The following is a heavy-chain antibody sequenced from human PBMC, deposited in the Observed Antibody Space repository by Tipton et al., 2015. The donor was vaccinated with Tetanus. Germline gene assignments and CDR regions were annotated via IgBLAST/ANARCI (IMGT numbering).Heavy chain of an antibody. V-gene: IGHV4-39*02. Sequence: TLSLTCTVSGGSISSYYWGWIRQPPGKGLEWIAIIYFEGSTYYSPSLKGRVTIAVDTSQNVFSLRLTSVTAAGTAVYYCARHLYGYWFDPWGQGALVTVSS. CDR1: GGSISSYY. CDR2: IYFEGST. J-gene: IGHJ5*02. CDR3: ARHLYGYWFDP. D-gene: IGHD5-18*01.